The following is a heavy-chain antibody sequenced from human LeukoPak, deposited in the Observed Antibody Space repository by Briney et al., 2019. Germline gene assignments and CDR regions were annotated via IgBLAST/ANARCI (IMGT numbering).Heavy chain of an antibody. CDR2: IRSKANSYAT. V-gene: IGHV3-73*01. Sequence: SGRSLRLSCAASGFTFSDYSMNWVRQAPGKGLEWVGRIRSKANSYATEYAASVKGRFTISRDDSKKTAYLQMNSLKTEDTAVYYCTLTYYYDSSGYSAFDIWGQGTMVTVSS. CDR3: TLTYYYDSSGYSAFDI. D-gene: IGHD3-22*01. CDR1: GFTFSDYS. J-gene: IGHJ3*02.